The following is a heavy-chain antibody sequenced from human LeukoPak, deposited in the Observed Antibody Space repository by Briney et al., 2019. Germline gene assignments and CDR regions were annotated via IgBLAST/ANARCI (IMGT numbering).Heavy chain of an antibody. D-gene: IGHD3-10*01. J-gene: IGHJ4*02. CDR2: ISYDGSNK. V-gene: IGHV3-30*04. CDR3: ARDQITMVRGVIVIEYYFDY. Sequence: GRSLRLSCAASGFTFSSYAMHWVRQAPGKGLEWVAVISYDGSNKYYADSVKGRFTISRDNSKNTLYLQMNSLRAEDTAVYYRARDQITMVRGVIVIEYYFDYWGQGTLVTVSS. CDR1: GFTFSSYA.